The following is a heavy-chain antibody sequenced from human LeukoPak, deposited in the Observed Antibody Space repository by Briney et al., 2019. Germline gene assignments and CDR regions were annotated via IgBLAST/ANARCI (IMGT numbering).Heavy chain of an antibody. CDR1: GGSFSGYY. CDR3: ARSWELLPFDY. CDR2: INHSGST. Sequence: SETLSLTCAVYGGSFSGYYWSWIRQPPGKGLEWIGEINHSGSTNYNPSLKSRVTISVDTSKNQFSLKLSSVTAADTAVYYCARSWELLPFDYWGQGTLVTVSS. D-gene: IGHD1-26*01. V-gene: IGHV4-34*01. J-gene: IGHJ4*02.